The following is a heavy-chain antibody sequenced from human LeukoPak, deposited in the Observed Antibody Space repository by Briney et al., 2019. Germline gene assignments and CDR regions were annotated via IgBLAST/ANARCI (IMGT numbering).Heavy chain of an antibody. CDR1: GGTFSSYA. J-gene: IGHJ5*02. D-gene: IGHD6-6*01. Sequence: GSSVQVSCKAAGGTFSSYAISWVRQAPGQGLEWMGGIIPIFGTANYAQKFQGRVTITADESTSTAYMELSSLRSKDTAVYYCARAVYSSSSYGWFDPWGQGTLVTVSS. CDR3: ARAVYSSSSYGWFDP. V-gene: IGHV1-69*01. CDR2: IIPIFGTA.